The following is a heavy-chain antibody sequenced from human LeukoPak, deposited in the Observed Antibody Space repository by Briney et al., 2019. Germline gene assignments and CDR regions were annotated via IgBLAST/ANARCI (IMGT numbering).Heavy chain of an antibody. CDR3: ARGGGLDV. V-gene: IGHV3-7*03. Sequence: GGSLRLSCAASGFTFSSYWMNCARQAPGKGLEWGASINHNGNVNYYVDSVKGRLTLSRDQATNSLYLQMTNLRAEDTAVSFCARGGGLDVWGQGDTVTAS. J-gene: IGHJ6*02. CDR1: GFTFSSYW. D-gene: IGHD3-16*01. CDR2: INHNGNVN.